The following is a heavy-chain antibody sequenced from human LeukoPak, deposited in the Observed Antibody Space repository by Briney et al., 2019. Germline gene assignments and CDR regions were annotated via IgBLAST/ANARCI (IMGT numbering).Heavy chain of an antibody. CDR2: ISGSGGTT. CDR1: GFTFSTYA. D-gene: IGHD4-23*01. J-gene: IGHJ4*02. Sequence: GGSLRLSCAASGFTFSTYAISWVRQAPGKGLEWVSAISGSGGTTYYADSVKGRFTISRDNSKNTLYLQMNSLRAEDTAVYYCAKGRTGVTRGVDYWGQGTLVTVSS. V-gene: IGHV3-23*01. CDR3: AKGRTGVTRGVDY.